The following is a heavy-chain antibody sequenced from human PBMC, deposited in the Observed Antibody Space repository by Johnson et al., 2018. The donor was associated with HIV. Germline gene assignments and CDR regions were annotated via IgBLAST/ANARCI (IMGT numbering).Heavy chain of an antibody. CDR1: GFTVSSNY. CDR2: IYSGGST. V-gene: IGHV3-66*03. J-gene: IGHJ3*02. Sequence: EVQLVESGGGLIQPGGSLRLSCAASGFTVSSNYMSWVRQAPGKGLEWVSVIYSGGSTYYADSVKGRFTISRDNSKNTLYLQMDSLRPDDTALYYCARGRKDIEAADGLDNDAFDIWGQGTLVTVSS. CDR3: ARGRKDIEAADGLDNDAFDI. D-gene: IGHD6-13*01.